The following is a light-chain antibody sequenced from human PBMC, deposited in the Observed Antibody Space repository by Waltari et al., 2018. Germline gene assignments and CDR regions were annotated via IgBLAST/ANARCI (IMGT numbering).Light chain of an antibody. CDR3: QSYDTSLSVV. J-gene: IGLJ2*01. CDR1: SSNIGAGYD. CDR2: GTN. Sequence: QSVLTQPPSVSGAPGLRVTISCTGSSSNIGAGYDVHWYQHLPGTAPKLLIYGTNNRPSGVPYRFSGSKSGTSASLAITGLQVDDEADYYCQSYDTSLSVVFGGGTKLTVL. V-gene: IGLV1-40*01.